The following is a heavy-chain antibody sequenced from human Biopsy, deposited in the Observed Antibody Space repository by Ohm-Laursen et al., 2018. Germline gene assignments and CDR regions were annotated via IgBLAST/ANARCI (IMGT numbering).Heavy chain of an antibody. CDR1: GFSFSTYG. CDR2: IWYDGTNK. J-gene: IGHJ6*02. V-gene: IGHV3-33*07. CDR3: ARVNNLDTGDNVPDFYYGMDV. Sequence: SLRLSCTASGFSFSTYGIYWVRQAPGKGLEWVAAIWYDGTNKYYAESVKGRLTISRDNSKNTLYLQMNNLRAEDTAVYYCARVNNLDTGDNVPDFYYGMDVWGHGTTVTVSS. D-gene: IGHD1-14*01.